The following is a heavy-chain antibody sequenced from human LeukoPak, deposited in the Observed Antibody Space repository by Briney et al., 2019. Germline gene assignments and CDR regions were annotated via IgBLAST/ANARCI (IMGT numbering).Heavy chain of an antibody. CDR2: ISGSGANT. CDR1: GFTFNTHP. V-gene: IGHV3-23*01. J-gene: IGHJ4*02. D-gene: IGHD3-9*01. CDR3: ATPFDDTPEFDY. Sequence: GGPLRLSCAASGFTFNTHPMSWVRQAPGKGLEWVSSISGSGANTYYPDSVRGRFTISRDNSKNTLYLQMNSLRAEDTAVYYCATPFDDTPEFDYWGQGTLVTVSS.